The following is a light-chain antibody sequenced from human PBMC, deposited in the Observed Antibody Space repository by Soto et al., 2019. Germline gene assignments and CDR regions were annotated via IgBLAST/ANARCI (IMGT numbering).Light chain of an antibody. J-gene: IGLJ1*01. CDR3: SLYISGSTYV. Sequence: QSVLTQPASVAGSLGQSITLSCTGTSSDIAIYNYVSWYQHHPGRVPKLLISEVTNRPSGASDRFSGSKSGNTASLTISGLQAEDEADYYCSLYISGSTYVFGTGTKLTVL. V-gene: IGLV2-14*01. CDR2: EVT. CDR1: SSDIAIYNY.